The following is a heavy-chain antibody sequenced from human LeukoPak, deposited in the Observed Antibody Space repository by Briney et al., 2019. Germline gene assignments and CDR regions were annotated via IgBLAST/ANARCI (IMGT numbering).Heavy chain of an antibody. D-gene: IGHD3-9*01. CDR3: ARSFLTNYYIDY. V-gene: IGHV4-39*02. J-gene: IGHJ4*02. Sequence: SSETLSLTCTVSGGSISSSSYYWGWIRQPPGKGLEWIGSIYYSGNAYYNPSLKSRLTISVDTSKNHFSLKLSSVTAADTAVYHCARSFLTNYYIDYWGQGALVTVSS. CDR2: IYYSGNA. CDR1: GGSISSSSYY.